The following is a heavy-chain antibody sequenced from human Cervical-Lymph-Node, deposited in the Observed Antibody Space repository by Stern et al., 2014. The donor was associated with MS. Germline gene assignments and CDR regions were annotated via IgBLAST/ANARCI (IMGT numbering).Heavy chain of an antibody. CDR1: GYNFTNYW. Sequence: EVQLVESGAEVKKPGESLKISCMGSGYNFTNYWIGWVRQMPGKRLEFMAIIYPSGSSIKYGPAFPGQVTITLAKAINPVYMQWSSLKASDTAMYYCTRQTTSRSAYWGLGTLVTVSS. V-gene: IGHV5-51*01. CDR3: TRQTTSRSAY. D-gene: IGHD1-14*01. CDR2: IYPSGSSI. J-gene: IGHJ4*02.